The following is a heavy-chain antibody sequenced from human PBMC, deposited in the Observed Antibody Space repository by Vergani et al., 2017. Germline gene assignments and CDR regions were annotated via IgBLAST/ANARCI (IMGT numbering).Heavy chain of an antibody. CDR1: GFTFSDYY. J-gene: IGHJ3*02. V-gene: IGHV3-11*01. CDR2: ISSSGSTI. Sequence: QVQLVESGGGLVKPGGSLRLSCAASGFTFSDYYMSWIRQAPGKGLEWVSYISSSGSTIYYADSVKGRFTISRDNAKNSLYLQMNSLRAEDTAVYYCAGRPDYDFWSGDLGYAFDIWGQGTMVTVSS. CDR3: AGRPDYDFWSGDLGYAFDI. D-gene: IGHD3-3*01.